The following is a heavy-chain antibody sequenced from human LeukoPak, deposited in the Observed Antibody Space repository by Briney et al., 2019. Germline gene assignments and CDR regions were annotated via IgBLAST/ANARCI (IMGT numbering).Heavy chain of an antibody. CDR1: GFTFSSYA. J-gene: IGHJ5*02. D-gene: IGHD3-22*01. CDR3: ARDSFYDSSGYYLFDP. V-gene: IGHV3-23*01. Sequence: GGSLRLSCAASGFTFSSYAMSWVRQAPGKGLEWVSAISGSGGSTYHADSVKGRFTISRDNSKNTLYLQMNSLRAEDTAVYYCARDSFYDSSGYYLFDPWGQGTLVTVSS. CDR2: ISGSGGST.